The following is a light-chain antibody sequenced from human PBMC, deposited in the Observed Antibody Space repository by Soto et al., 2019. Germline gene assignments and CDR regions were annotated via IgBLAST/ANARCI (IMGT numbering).Light chain of an antibody. J-gene: IGKJ1*01. V-gene: IGKV3-15*01. CDR1: QSVSSN. CDR2: GAT. Sequence: DIVMTQSPATLSVSPGERATLSCRASQSVSSNLAWYQQKPGQAPRLLIHGATTRATGIPARFSGSGSGTEFTLTISRLEPEDFAVYYCQQYGSSSWTFGQGTKVDIK. CDR3: QQYGSSSWT.